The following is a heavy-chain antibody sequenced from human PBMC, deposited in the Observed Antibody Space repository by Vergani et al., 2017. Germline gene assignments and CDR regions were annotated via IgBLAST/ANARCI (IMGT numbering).Heavy chain of an antibody. J-gene: IGHJ4*02. CDR3: AKGYSSSSEEIDY. V-gene: IGHV3-30*02. CDR2: IQFDGSNQ. D-gene: IGHD6-6*01. Sequence: QVQLVESGGGVVQRGGSLRLSCATSGFTLSNYDMQWIRQGPGKGLEFVAFIQFDGSNQYYADSVKGRFTLSRDFSKNTLYLQMNSLRAEDTAVYYCAKGYSSSSEEIDYWGQGTLVTVSS. CDR1: GFTLSNYD.